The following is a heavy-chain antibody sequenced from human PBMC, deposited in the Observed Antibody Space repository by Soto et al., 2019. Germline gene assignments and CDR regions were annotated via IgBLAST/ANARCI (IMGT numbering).Heavy chain of an antibody. J-gene: IGHJ6*03. CDR2: IYYSGST. V-gene: IGHV4-39*01. D-gene: IGHD2-15*01. CDR3: ARRSHCSGGSCYPGGRYYYMDV. CDR1: GGSISSSSYY. Sequence: ETLSLTCTVSGGSISSSSYYWGWIRQPPGKGLEWIGSIYYSGSTYYNPSLKSRVTISVDTSKNQFSLKLSSVTAADTAVYYCARRSHCSGGSCYPGGRYYYMDVWGKGTTVTVSS.